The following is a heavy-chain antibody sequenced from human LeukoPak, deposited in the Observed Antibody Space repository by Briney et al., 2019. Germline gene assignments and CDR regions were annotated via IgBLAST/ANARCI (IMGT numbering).Heavy chain of an antibody. CDR1: GYTFTSYG. Sequence: SVKVSCKASGYTFTSYGISWVRQAPGQGLEWMGGIIPIFGTANYAQKFQGRVTITADESTSTAYMELSSLRSEDTAVYYCARTVTIAARPLYYYYMDVWGKGTTVTVSS. D-gene: IGHD6-6*01. V-gene: IGHV1-69*13. CDR3: ARTVTIAARPLYYYYMDV. J-gene: IGHJ6*03. CDR2: IIPIFGTA.